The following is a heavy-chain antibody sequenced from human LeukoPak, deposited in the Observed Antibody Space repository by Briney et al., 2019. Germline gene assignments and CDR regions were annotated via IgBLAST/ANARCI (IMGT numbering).Heavy chain of an antibody. J-gene: IGHJ4*02. CDR3: ARGPLSGEFLEWLWDPDY. Sequence: ASVKVSCMASGYTFTSYDINWVRQATGQGLEWMGWMNPNSGNTGYAQKFQGRVTITRNTSISTAYMGLSSLRSEDTAVYYCARGPLSGEFLEWLWDPDYWGQGTLVTVSS. CDR1: GYTFTSYD. CDR2: MNPNSGNT. V-gene: IGHV1-8*03. D-gene: IGHD3-3*01.